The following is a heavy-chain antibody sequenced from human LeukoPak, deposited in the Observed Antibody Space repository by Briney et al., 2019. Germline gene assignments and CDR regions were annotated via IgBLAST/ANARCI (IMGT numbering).Heavy chain of an antibody. CDR2: IYDSGST. CDR1: GGSISSYY. V-gene: IGHV4-59*01. CDR3: ARDNRRVFPYYAMDV. D-gene: IGHD2/OR15-2a*01. Sequence: SETLSLTCTVSGGSISSYYWSWIRQPPGKGLEWIGYIYDSGSTNYNPSLKSRVTISVDTSKNQFSLKLSSVTAADTAVYYCARDNRRVFPYYAMDVWGQGTTVTVSS. J-gene: IGHJ6*02.